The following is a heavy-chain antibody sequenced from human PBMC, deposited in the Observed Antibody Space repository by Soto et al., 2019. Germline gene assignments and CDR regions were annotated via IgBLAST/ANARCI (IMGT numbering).Heavy chain of an antibody. V-gene: IGHV5-10-1*01. J-gene: IGHJ4*02. CDR3: ARRGITYYYDSSGINPDY. D-gene: IGHD3-22*01. Sequence: GESLKISCKGSGYSFTSYWISWVRQMPGKGLEWMGRIDPSDSYTNYSPSFQGHVTISADKSISTAYLQWSSLKASDTAMYYCARRGITYYYDSSGINPDYWGQGTLVTVSS. CDR2: IDPSDSYT. CDR1: GYSFTSYW.